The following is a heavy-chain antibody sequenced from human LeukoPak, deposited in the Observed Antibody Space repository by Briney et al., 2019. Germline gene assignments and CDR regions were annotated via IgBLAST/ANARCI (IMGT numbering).Heavy chain of an antibody. D-gene: IGHD6-6*01. CDR3: AATQNPYSSSSLSDY. Sequence: GGSLRLSCAASGFTFSSYSMNWVRQAPGKGLEWVSSISSSSSYIYYADSVKGRFTISRDNAKNSLYLQMNSLRAEDTAVYYCAATQNPYSSSSLSDYWGQGTLVTVSS. V-gene: IGHV3-21*01. J-gene: IGHJ4*02. CDR1: GFTFSSYS. CDR2: ISSSSSYI.